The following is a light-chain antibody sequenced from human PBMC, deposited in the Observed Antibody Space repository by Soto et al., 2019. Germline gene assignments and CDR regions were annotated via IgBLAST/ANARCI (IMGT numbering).Light chain of an antibody. V-gene: IGLV2-11*01. CDR2: TVT. J-gene: IGLJ1*01. CDR1: SSDIGGYNS. CDR3: CSYAGSSSYV. Sequence: QSVLTQPRSVSGSPGQSVTISFTGTSSDIGGYNSVSWYQQHPGKAPKLMIYTVTKRPSGVPDRFSGSKSDNTASLTISGLQADDEADYYCCSYAGSSSYVFVTGTKVTVL.